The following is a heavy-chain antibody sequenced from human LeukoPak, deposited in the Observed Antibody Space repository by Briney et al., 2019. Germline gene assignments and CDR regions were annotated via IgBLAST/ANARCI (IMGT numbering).Heavy chain of an antibody. CDR3: AKDPRTPEVVVPAAIGYFDY. J-gene: IGHJ4*02. Sequence: PGGSLRLSCAASGFTFSSYAMSWVRQAPGKGLEWVSAISGSGGSTYYADSVKGRFTISRDNSKNTLYLQMNSLRAEDTAVYYCAKDPRTPEVVVPAAIGYFDYWGQGTLVTVSS. CDR1: GFTFSSYA. D-gene: IGHD2-2*01. CDR2: ISGSGGST. V-gene: IGHV3-23*01.